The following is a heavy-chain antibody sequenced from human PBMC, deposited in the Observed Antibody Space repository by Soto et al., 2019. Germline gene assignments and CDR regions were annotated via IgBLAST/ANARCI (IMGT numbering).Heavy chain of an antibody. D-gene: IGHD3-22*01. CDR1: GFTVSSNY. CDR3: ARYYDSSGYLRGDYYGMDV. J-gene: IGHJ6*02. CDR2: IYSGGST. Sequence: GGSLRLSCAASGFTVSSNYMSWVRQAPGKGLEWVSVIYSGGSTYYADSVKGRFTISRDNSKNTLYLQMNSLRAEDTAVYYCARYYDSSGYLRGDYYGMDVWGQGTTVTVSS. V-gene: IGHV3-53*01.